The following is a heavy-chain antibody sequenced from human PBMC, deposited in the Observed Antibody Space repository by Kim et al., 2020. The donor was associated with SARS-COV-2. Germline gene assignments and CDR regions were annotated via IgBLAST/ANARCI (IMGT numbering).Heavy chain of an antibody. D-gene: IGHD5-12*01. J-gene: IGHJ4*02. CDR1: GYTFINYN. Sequence: ASVKVSCKASGYTFINYNIHWVRQAPGQGLEWMGIIYGASGVTTYAQKLQGRVTVTRDTSTSTVYMELSSLRSEDTAIYFCARGGYHEGGDWSQGTLVTVPS. CDR2: IYGASGVT. CDR3: ARGGYHEGGD. V-gene: IGHV1-46*04.